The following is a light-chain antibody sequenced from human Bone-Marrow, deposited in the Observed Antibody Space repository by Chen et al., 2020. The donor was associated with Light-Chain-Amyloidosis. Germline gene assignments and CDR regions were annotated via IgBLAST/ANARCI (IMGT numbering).Light chain of an antibody. J-gene: IGLJ1*01. Sequence: QSALTQPASVSGSPGQSITISCTGTSSDGGGDNHVSWYQQHPDKAPKLIIYEVTNRPSWVPDRFSGSKSDNTASLTISVLQTEDEADYFCSSYTITNTLFVGSVTRVTVL. CDR2: EVT. V-gene: IGLV2-14*01. CDR3: SSYTITNTLF. CDR1: SSDGGGDNH.